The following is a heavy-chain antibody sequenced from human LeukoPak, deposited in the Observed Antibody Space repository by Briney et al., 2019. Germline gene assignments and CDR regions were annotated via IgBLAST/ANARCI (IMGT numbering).Heavy chain of an antibody. CDR3: ARDLLTIKSNSPDS. V-gene: IGHV3-48*03. J-gene: IGHJ5*01. Sequence: PGGSLRLSCAASGFTFSSYEMNWVRQAPGKGLEWVSYISSSGSAIYYADSVKGRFTISRDNAKNSLYLQMNSLRVEDTAVYYCARDLLTIKSNSPDSWGQGTLVTVSS. CDR1: GFTFSSYE. D-gene: IGHD3-3*01. CDR2: ISSSGSAI.